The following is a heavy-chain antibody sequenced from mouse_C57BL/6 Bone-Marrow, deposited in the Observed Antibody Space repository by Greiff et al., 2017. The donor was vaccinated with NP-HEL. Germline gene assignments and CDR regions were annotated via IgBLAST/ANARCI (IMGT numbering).Heavy chain of an antibody. CDR2: IDPSDSYT. D-gene: IGHD1-1*01. Sequence: QVQLKQPGAELVMPGASVKLSCKASGYTFTSYWMHWVKQRPGQGLEWIGEIDPSDSYTNYNQKFKGKSTLTVDKSSSTAYMQLSSLTSEDSAVYYCAREGLPIYYYGSSYHYYAMDYWGQGTSVTVSS. CDR3: AREGLPIYYYGSSYHYYAMDY. CDR1: GYTFTSYW. V-gene: IGHV1-69*01. J-gene: IGHJ4*01.